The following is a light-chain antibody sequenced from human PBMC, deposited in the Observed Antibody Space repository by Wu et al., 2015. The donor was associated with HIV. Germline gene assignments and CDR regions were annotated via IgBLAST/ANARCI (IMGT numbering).Light chain of an antibody. J-gene: IGKJ3*01. V-gene: IGKV3-7*02. CDR3: HQYGRSPPFT. Sequence: EIVMTQSPATLSLSPGERVTLSCRASQSISSSTLSWYQQKPGQAPRLLIYGTSTRAPGVPARFSGSGSGTDFTLTVSSLQPEDFAVYYCHQYGRSPPFTFGPGTKVDIK. CDR2: GTS. CDR1: QSISSST.